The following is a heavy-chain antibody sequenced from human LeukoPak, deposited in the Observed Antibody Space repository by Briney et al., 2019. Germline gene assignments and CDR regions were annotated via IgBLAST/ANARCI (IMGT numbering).Heavy chain of an antibody. J-gene: IGHJ4*02. CDR1: GGSISSSSYY. CDR2: IYYSGST. Sequence: SETLSLTCTVSGGSISSSSYYWGWIRQPPGKGLEWIGSIYYSGSTYYNPSLKSRVTISVDTSKNQFSLKLSSVTAADTAVYYCARQSLYYSSHRYYFGYWGQGTLVTVSS. CDR3: ARQSLYYSSHRYYFGY. V-gene: IGHV4-39*01. D-gene: IGHD6-13*01.